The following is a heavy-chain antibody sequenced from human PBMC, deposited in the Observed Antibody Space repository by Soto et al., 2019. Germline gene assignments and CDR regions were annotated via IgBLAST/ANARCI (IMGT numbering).Heavy chain of an antibody. Sequence: PGGSLRRSCVGHGCICSNNGMHWVRQTPGKGLEWVAFMSYDGSDTFYAASVKGRFTISRDNSKNTLLLHMSSLRAEYTARYYCTIVRVADSALGHWGQGTLVTVSS. D-gene: IGHD3-10*02. J-gene: IGHJ4*02. CDR1: GCICSNNG. V-gene: IGHV3-30*02. CDR2: MSYDGSDT. CDR3: TIVRVADSALGH.